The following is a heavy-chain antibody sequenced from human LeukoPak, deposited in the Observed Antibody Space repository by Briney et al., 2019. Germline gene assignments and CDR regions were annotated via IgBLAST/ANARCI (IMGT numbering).Heavy chain of an antibody. J-gene: IGHJ4*02. Sequence: GGSLRLSCAASGFTVSNNYMSWVRQAPGKGLEWVSVIYSGGSTYYADSVKGRFTISRDNSKNTLYLQMNSLRAEDTAVYYCAKERGEEFLLDYWGQGTLVTVSS. D-gene: IGHD2-21*01. CDR1: GFTVSNNY. CDR3: AKERGEEFLLDY. CDR2: IYSGGST. V-gene: IGHV3-53*01.